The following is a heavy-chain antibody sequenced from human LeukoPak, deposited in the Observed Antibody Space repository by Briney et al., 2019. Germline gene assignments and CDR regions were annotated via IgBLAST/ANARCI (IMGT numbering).Heavy chain of an antibody. V-gene: IGHV4-59*02. J-gene: IGHJ4*02. D-gene: IGHD7-27*01. CDR3: ASRKLGNDY. CDR2: IYYTGT. CDR1: GGSVSDYY. Sequence: SEALSLTCTVSGGSVSDYYWSWIRQSPGKGLEWIGYIYYTGTSYNPSLKSRVTISADTSKNQFSLNLSSVTAADTAVYYCASRKLGNDYWGQGTLVTVSS.